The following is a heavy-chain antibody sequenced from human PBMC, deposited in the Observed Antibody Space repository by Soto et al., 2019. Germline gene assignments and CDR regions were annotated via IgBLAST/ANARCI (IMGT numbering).Heavy chain of an antibody. Sequence: KSSETLSLTCAVSGGSISSGGYSWSWIRQPPGKGLEWIGYIYHSGSTYYSTSLKTRLTISKDTSKNQVVLTMTNMDPVDTATYYCARIQGERYYYYGMDVWGQGTTVTVSS. CDR3: ARIQGERYYYYGMDV. J-gene: IGHJ6*02. CDR2: IYHSGST. D-gene: IGHD5-18*01. V-gene: IGHV4-30-2*02. CDR1: GGSISSGGYS.